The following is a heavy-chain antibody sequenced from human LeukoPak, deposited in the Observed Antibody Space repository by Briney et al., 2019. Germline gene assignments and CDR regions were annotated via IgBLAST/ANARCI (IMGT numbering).Heavy chain of an antibody. D-gene: IGHD6-13*01. J-gene: IGHJ4*02. CDR1: CGSISSGSYY. V-gene: IGHV4-39*01. Sequence: PSQTLSLTCTVSCGSISSGSYYWSWIRQPAGKGLEWIGSIYYSGSTYYNPSLTSRATISVDTSKNQCSLKLSSVTAADTAVYYCASTTDSSSWYEGGYYFDYWGQGTLVTVSS. CDR2: IYYSGST. CDR3: ASTTDSSSWYEGGYYFDY.